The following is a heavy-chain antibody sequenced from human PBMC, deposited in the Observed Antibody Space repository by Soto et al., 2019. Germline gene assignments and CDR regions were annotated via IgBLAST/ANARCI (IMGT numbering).Heavy chain of an antibody. V-gene: IGHV1-2*02. Sequence: ASVKVSCKASGYTFTGYYMHWVRQAPGQGLEWMGWINPNSGGTNYAQKFQGRVTMTRDTSISTAYMELSRLRSDDTAVYYCARDKTDTAMVDYYYYGMDVWGRGTTVTVSS. D-gene: IGHD5-18*01. CDR2: INPNSGGT. CDR1: GYTFTGYY. CDR3: ARDKTDTAMVDYYYYGMDV. J-gene: IGHJ6*02.